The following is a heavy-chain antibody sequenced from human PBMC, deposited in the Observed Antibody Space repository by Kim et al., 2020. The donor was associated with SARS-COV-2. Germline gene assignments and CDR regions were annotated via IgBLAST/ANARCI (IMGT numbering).Heavy chain of an antibody. D-gene: IGHD2-2*01. CDR2: INPNSGGA. Sequence: ASVKVSCKASGYTFTGYYMHWVRQAPGQGLEWMGWINPNSGGANYAQKFXGRVTXTRDTSXSTAYMELXRLRSDDTAVXXGAXDYCSXXSCYFWSWFXPWXQGTXXXVXS. CDR3: AXDYCSXXSCYFWSWFXP. V-gene: IGHV1-2*02. CDR1: GYTFTGYY. J-gene: IGHJ5*02.